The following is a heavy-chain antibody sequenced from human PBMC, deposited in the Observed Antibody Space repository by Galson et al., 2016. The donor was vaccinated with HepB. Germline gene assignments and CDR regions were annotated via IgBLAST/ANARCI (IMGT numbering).Heavy chain of an antibody. CDR1: GFTFSNSA. J-gene: IGHJ4*02. CDR3: AKGGLSSRWPSS. D-gene: IGHD6-13*01. V-gene: IGHV3-23*01. Sequence: SLRLSCAASGFTFSNSARTWVRQAPGKGLEWMSTLSDSGDTTYYADSVKGRFTVSRDTSKNTLYLQMNSLRVDDTALYYCAKGGLSSRWPSSWGQGTLVTVSS. CDR2: LSDSGDTT.